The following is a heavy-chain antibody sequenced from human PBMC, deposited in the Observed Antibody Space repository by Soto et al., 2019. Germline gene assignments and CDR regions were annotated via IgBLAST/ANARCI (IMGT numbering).Heavy chain of an antibody. V-gene: IGHV1-2*02. CDR1: GYTFTGYY. CDR3: ARNALGATTGQVWFDP. CDR2: INPNSGGT. J-gene: IGHJ5*02. D-gene: IGHD1-26*01. Sequence: QVQLVQSGAEVKKPGASVKVSCKASGYTFTGYYMHWVRQAPGQGLEWMGWINPNSGGTNYAQKFQGRVTMTRDTSISTAYMELSRLRSDDMAVYYCARNALGATTGQVWFDPWGQGTLVTVSS.